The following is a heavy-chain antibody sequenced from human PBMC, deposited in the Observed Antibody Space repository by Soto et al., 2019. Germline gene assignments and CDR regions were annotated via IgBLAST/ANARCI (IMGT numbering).Heavy chain of an antibody. CDR3: ARLQSGYDFAY. J-gene: IGHJ4*02. V-gene: IGHV1-18*01. D-gene: IGHD5-12*01. CDR1: GYTFTSYG. CDR2: ISANNSNT. Sequence: QVQLVQSGAEVKKPGASVKVSCKASGYTFTSYGINWVRQAPGQGLEWMGWISANNSNTNYAKKLQGRVTMTTDTSTSSAYMALRSLRSDDTAVYYCARLQSGYDFAYWGQGTLVTVSS.